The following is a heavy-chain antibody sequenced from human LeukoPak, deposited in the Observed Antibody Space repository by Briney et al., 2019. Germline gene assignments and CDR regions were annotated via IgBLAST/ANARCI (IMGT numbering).Heavy chain of an antibody. CDR1: GFTFSSYA. CDR3: ARGSSSFEAYYYYYYMDV. J-gene: IGHJ6*03. Sequence: PGGSLRLSCAASGFTFSSYAMHWVRQAPGKGLEWVAVISYDGSNKYYADSVKGRFTISRDNSKNTLYLQMNSLRAEDTAVYYCARGSSSFEAYYYYYYMDVWGKGTTVTVSS. CDR2: ISYDGSNK. V-gene: IGHV3-30*01. D-gene: IGHD6-6*01.